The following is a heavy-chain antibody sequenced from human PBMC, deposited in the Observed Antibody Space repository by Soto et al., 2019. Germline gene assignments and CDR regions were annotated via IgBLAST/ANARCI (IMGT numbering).Heavy chain of an antibody. D-gene: IGHD6-13*01. CDR3: ARDRVAAAVHYYFDY. V-gene: IGHV1-18*01. J-gene: IGHJ4*02. CDR1: GYTFTSYG. CDR2: ISAYNGNT. Sequence: QVQLVQSGAEVKKPGASVKVSCKASGYTFTSYGISWVRQAPGQGLEWMGWISAYNGNTNYAQKLQGRVTMTTDTSTSTAYMELRSLRSADTAAYYCARDRVAAAVHYYFDYWGQGTLVTVAS.